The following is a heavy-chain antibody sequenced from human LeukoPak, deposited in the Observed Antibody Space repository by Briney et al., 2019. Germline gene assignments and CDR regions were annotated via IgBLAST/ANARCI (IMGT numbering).Heavy chain of an antibody. V-gene: IGHV3-23*01. Sequence: GGSLRLSCAASGFTFSSYAMSWVRQAPGKGLEWVSAISGSGGRTHYADSVKGRFTISRDNSKNTLYLQMNSLRAEDTAVYYCAKDRRIAPNYFDYWGQGTLVTVSS. CDR2: ISGSGGRT. J-gene: IGHJ4*02. D-gene: IGHD6-6*01. CDR3: AKDRRIAPNYFDY. CDR1: GFTFSSYA.